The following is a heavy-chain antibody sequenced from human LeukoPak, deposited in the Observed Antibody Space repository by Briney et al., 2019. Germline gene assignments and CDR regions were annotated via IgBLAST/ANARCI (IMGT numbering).Heavy chain of an antibody. Sequence: ASVKVSCKASGYTFTSYDINCVRQATGQGLEWMGWMNPNSGNTGYAQKFQGRVTMTRNTSISTAYMELSSLRSEDTAVYYCARGAEGFWSGYYENNWFDPWGQGTLVTVSS. D-gene: IGHD3-3*01. CDR2: MNPNSGNT. V-gene: IGHV1-8*01. CDR3: ARGAEGFWSGYYENNWFDP. J-gene: IGHJ5*02. CDR1: GYTFTSYD.